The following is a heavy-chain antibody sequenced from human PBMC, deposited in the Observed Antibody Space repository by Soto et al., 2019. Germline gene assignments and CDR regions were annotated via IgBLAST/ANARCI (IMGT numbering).Heavy chain of an antibody. CDR2: ISYDGSNK. CDR1: GFTFSSYG. Sequence: LRLSCAASGFTFSSYGMHWVRQAPGKGLEWVAVISYDGSNKYYADSVKGRFTISRDNSKNTLYLQMNSLRAEDTAVYYCAKGADYYYGMDVWGQGTTVTVSS. D-gene: IGHD3-16*01. V-gene: IGHV3-30*18. J-gene: IGHJ6*02. CDR3: AKGADYYYGMDV.